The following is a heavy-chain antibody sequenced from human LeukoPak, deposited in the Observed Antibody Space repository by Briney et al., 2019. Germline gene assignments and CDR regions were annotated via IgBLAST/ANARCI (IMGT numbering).Heavy chain of an antibody. CDR1: GFTFDDYA. V-gene: IGHV3-9*01. Sequence: PGGSLRLSCAASGFTFDDYAMHWVRQAPGKGLVWVSGISWNSGSIGYADSVKGRFTISRDNAKNSLYLQMNSLRAEDTALYYCAKDNLGYSGYGFDYWGQGTLVTVSS. CDR2: ISWNSGSI. CDR3: AKDNLGYSGYGFDY. J-gene: IGHJ4*02. D-gene: IGHD5-12*01.